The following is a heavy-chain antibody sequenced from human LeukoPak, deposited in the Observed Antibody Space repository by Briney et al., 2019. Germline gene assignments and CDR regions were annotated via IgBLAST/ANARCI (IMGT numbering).Heavy chain of an antibody. CDR1: GGSFSGYY. V-gene: IGHV4-4*07. Sequence: PSETLSLTCAVYGGSFSGYYWSWIRQPPGKGLEWIGRIYTSGSTTYNPSLKSRVTMSVDTSKSQFSLNLMSVTAADTAVYYCTRDTGTTGEVKFDPWGQGTLVTVSS. J-gene: IGHJ5*02. CDR2: IYTSGST. D-gene: IGHD4-17*01. CDR3: TRDTGTTGEVKFDP.